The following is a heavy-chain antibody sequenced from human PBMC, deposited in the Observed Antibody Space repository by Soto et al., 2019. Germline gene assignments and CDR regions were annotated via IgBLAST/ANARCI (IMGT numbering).Heavy chain of an antibody. CDR2: IIPLLKTV. Sequence: QEELVQSGAEVKKPGSSVNVSCKASGGTFASYSITWVRQAPGQRLEWMGEIIPLLKTVNYAQKFQGRVTITGDRSTSTVYMALSRLRCDDTAVYYCARDPVDLFGYMDVWGHGTTVTVS. CDR1: GGTFASYS. CDR3: ARDPVDLFGYMDV. V-gene: IGHV1-69*06. D-gene: IGHD6-25*01. J-gene: IGHJ6*02.